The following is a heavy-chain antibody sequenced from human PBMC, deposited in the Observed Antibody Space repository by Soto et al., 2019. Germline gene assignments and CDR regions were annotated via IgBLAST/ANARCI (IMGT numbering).Heavy chain of an antibody. V-gene: IGHV1-18*04. J-gene: IGHJ5*02. CDR2: IKPDNGDT. CDR3: ATSYDSGFDP. D-gene: IGHD5-12*01. Sequence: QLQLVQSGAEVERPGASVRVSCKAYGYPFSKYGISWIRQAPGQGLEWMGWIKPDNGDTNYAQKFQGRVNMTTDTSSNNAYMELRSLRSDDTAVYYCATSYDSGFDPWGQGTLVSVSS. CDR1: GYPFSKYG.